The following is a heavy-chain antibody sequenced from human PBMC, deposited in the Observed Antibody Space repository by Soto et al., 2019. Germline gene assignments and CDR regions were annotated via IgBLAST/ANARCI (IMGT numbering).Heavy chain of an antibody. CDR2: ISYDGSNK. Sequence: QVQLVESGGGVVQPGRSLRLSCAASGFTFSSYAMHWVRQAPGKGLEWVAVISYDGSNKYYADFVKGRFTISRDNSKNTLYLQMNSLRAEDTAVYYCARVPTNRGHFDYWGQGTLVTVSS. D-gene: IGHD7-27*01. J-gene: IGHJ4*02. CDR3: ARVPTNRGHFDY. V-gene: IGHV3-30-3*01. CDR1: GFTFSSYA.